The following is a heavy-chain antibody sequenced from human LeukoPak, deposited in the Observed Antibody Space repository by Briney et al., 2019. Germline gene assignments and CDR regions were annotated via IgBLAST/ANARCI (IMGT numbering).Heavy chain of an antibody. CDR1: GYTFTSYY. CDR3: AKVILGGYYDSSGYYEDY. V-gene: IGHV1-46*01. D-gene: IGHD3-22*01. Sequence: ASVKVSCKASGYTFTSYYMHWVRQAPGQGLEWMGIINPSGGSTSYAQKFQGRVTMTEDTSTDTAYMELSSLRSEDTAVYYCAKVILGGYYDSSGYYEDYWGQGTLVTVSS. CDR2: INPSGGST. J-gene: IGHJ4*02.